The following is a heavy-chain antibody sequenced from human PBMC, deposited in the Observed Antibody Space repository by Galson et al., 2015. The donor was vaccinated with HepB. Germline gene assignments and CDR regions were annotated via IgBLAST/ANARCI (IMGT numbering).Heavy chain of an antibody. CDR1: GDTFNNYA. CDR3: ARARTKGRCRSASCLPEH. Sequence: SVKVSCKASGDTFNNYAFNWVRQAPGQGLEWMGGVLPVFDTPIYAQKFQDRVTITADESTSTVYMELSRLRPDDSAVYYCARARTKGRCRSASCLPEHWGQGTLITVSP. CDR2: VLPVFDTP. D-gene: IGHD2-2*01. V-gene: IGHV1-69*13. J-gene: IGHJ1*01.